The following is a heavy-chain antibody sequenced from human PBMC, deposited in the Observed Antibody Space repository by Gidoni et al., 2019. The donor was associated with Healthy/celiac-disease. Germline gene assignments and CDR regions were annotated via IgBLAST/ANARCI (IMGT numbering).Heavy chain of an antibody. J-gene: IGHJ4*02. V-gene: IGHV3-30*18. CDR2: ISYDGSNK. Sequence: QVQLVESGGGVVQPGRSLRLSCAASGFTFSSYGMHWVRQAPGKGLEWVAVISYDGSNKYYADSVKGRFTISRDNSKNTLYLQMNSLRAEDTAVYYCAKVLTVTTSVDYWGQGTLVTVSS. D-gene: IGHD4-17*01. CDR3: AKVLTVTTSVDY. CDR1: GFTFSSYG.